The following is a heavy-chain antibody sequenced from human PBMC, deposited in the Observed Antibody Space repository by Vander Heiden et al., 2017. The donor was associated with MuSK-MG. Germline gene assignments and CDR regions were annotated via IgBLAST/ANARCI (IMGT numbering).Heavy chain of an antibody. CDR1: GFTFDSST. Sequence: EVQLVESGGAVVESGGSLRLSCATSGFTFDSSTMPWVRQAPGKGLEWVSLVNWDGEYTAYADSVKGRFTISRDNSKNSLYLQMDSLRADDTALYYCATGYGDYVGEDWGQGTLVTVSS. D-gene: IGHD4-17*01. J-gene: IGHJ4*02. V-gene: IGHV3-43*01. CDR2: VNWDGEYT. CDR3: ATGYGDYVGED.